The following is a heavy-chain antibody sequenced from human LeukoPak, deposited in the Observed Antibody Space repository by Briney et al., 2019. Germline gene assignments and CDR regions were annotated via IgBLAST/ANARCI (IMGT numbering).Heavy chain of an antibody. CDR2: TFYRSRWYN. V-gene: IGHV6-1*01. CDR3: ARDLYYSGRNGYLNGFDL. Sequence: SQTLSLTCAISGDSVSNYNAWNWIRQSPSRGLEWLGRTFYRSRWYNTYAVSVKSRIITNADTSKNLFSLQLNSMTPEDTAVYYCARDLYYSGRNGYLNGFDLWGQGTVVTVSS. CDR1: GDSVSNYNA. J-gene: IGHJ3*01. D-gene: IGHD3-22*01.